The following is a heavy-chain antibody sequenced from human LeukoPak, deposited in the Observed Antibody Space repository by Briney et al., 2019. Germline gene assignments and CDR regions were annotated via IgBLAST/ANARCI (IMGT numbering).Heavy chain of an antibody. CDR1: GFTFSSYG. CDR2: ISYDGSNI. Sequence: GGSLRLSCAASGFTFSSYGMHWVRQAPGKGLEWVAVISYDGSNIYYADSVKGRFTISRDNSKNTLYLQMNSLRAEDTAVYYCAKLVGATLFDYWGQGTLVTVSS. CDR3: AKLVGATLFDY. J-gene: IGHJ4*02. D-gene: IGHD1-26*01. V-gene: IGHV3-30*18.